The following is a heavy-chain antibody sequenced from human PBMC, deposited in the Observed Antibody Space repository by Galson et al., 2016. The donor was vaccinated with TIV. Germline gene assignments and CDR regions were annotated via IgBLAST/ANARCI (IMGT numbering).Heavy chain of an antibody. J-gene: IGHJ6*02. V-gene: IGHV1-69*13. CDR2: IIPLFRTA. CDR3: AEDRNTAFDRYYYYYGMDV. CDR1: GGTFSSYV. Sequence: SVKVSCKASGGTFSSYVINWVRQAPGQGLEWMGGIIPLFRTANYAQKFQGRVTITADESTSTAHMELNSLTSEDTAVYYCAEDRNTAFDRYYYYYGMDVWGQGTTVTVSS. D-gene: IGHD5-18*01.